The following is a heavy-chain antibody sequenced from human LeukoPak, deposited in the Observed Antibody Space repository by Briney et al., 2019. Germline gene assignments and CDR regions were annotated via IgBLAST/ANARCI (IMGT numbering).Heavy chain of an antibody. CDR2: INPSGGST. D-gene: IGHD3-9*01. CDR3: ARDLGYFDQGNWFDP. V-gene: IGHV1-46*01. CDR1: GYTFTSYY. Sequence: ASVKVSCKASGYTFTSYYMHWVRQAPGQGLEWMGIINPSGGSTSYAQKFQGRVTMTRDTSTSTVYMELSSLRSEDTAVYYCARDLGYFDQGNWFDPWGQGTLVTVSS. J-gene: IGHJ5*02.